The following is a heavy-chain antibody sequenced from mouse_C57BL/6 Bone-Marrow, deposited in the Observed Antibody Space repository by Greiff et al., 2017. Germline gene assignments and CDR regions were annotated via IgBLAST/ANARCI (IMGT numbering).Heavy chain of an antibody. CDR3: ARGEVYWYVSY. CDR2: IYPRSGNT. Sequence: QVQLQQSGAELVRPGASVKLSCKASGYTFTSYGISWVKQRTGQGLEWIGEIYPRSGNTYYNEKFKGKATLTADKSSSTAYMVLRRLTSEDSAVCFCARGEVYWYVSYWGKGTTLTVSS. J-gene: IGHJ2*01. D-gene: IGHD2-14*01. V-gene: IGHV1-81*01. CDR1: GYTFTSYG.